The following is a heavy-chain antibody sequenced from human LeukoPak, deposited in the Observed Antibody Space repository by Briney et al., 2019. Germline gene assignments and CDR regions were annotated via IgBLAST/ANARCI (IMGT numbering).Heavy chain of an antibody. CDR2: ISGSGGST. V-gene: IGHV3-23*01. Sequence: PGGSLRLSCAASGFTFSSYAMSWVRQAPGKGLEWVSAISGSGGSTYYADSVKGRFTISRDNSKNTMYLQMNSLRAEDTAVYYCAKDGWVVTNEPFDYWGQGTLVTVSS. CDR1: GFTFSSYA. J-gene: IGHJ4*02. CDR3: AKDGWVVTNEPFDY. D-gene: IGHD3-22*01.